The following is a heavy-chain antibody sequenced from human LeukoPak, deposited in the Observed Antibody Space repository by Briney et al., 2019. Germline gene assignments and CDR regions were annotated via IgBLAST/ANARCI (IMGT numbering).Heavy chain of an antibody. D-gene: IGHD2-2*01. V-gene: IGHV3-30-3*01. J-gene: IGHJ4*02. CDR3: ARDIVVVPAASSPGDY. CDR1: GFTFSSSW. Sequence: GGSLRLSCAASGFTFSSSWMHWVRQAPGKGLEWVAVISYDGSNKYYADSVKGRFTISRDNSKNTLYLQMNSLRAEDTAVYYCARDIVVVPAASSPGDYWGQGTLVTVSS. CDR2: ISYDGSNK.